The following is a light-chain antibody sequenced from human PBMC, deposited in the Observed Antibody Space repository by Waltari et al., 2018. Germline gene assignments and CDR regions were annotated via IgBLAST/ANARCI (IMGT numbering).Light chain of an antibody. V-gene: IGKV3-15*01. CDR3: QQYNNWWT. CDR1: QSVSSN. CDR2: GAS. Sequence: EIVMTQSPATLSVSPGERATLSCRASQSVSSNLAWYQQKPGQAPRRLIHGASTRATGIPARFSGSGSGTEFTLTISSLQSEDFAVYYCQQYNNWWTFGQGTKVEIK. J-gene: IGKJ1*01.